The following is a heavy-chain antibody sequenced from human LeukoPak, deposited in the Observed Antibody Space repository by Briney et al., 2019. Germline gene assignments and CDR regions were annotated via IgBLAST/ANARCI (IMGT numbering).Heavy chain of an antibody. J-gene: IGHJ3*02. CDR3: AFSVYGGDDAFDI. CDR2: IIPIFGTA. Sequence: GASVKVSCKASGGTFSSYAISWVRQAPGQGLEWMGGIIPIFGTANYAQKFQDRVTITADKSTSTAYMELSSLRSEDTAVYYCAFSVYGGDDAFDIWGQGTMVTVSS. D-gene: IGHD4-23*01. V-gene: IGHV1-69*06. CDR1: GGTFSSYA.